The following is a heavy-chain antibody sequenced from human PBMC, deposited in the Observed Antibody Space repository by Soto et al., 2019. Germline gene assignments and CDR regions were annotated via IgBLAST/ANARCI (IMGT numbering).Heavy chain of an antibody. J-gene: IGHJ4*02. CDR2: ISGGGSNT. D-gene: IGHD4-4*01. CDR3: AKDSNKYSSSLRGRYFDY. Sequence: GSLRRSCAASGFPFSSYVMSWVRQAPGKGLEWVSGISGGGSNTFYADSVKGRFTISRDNSKNTLLLQMNSLGAEDTAVYYCAKDSNKYSSSLRGRYFDYWGQGIGVTVSS. CDR1: GFPFSSYV. V-gene: IGHV3-23*01.